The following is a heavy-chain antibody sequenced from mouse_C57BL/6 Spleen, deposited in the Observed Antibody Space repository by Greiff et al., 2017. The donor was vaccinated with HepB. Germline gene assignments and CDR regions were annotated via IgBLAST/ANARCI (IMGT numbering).Heavy chain of an antibody. Sequence: QVQLKQPGAELVRPGSSVKLSCKASGYTFTSYWMHWVKQRPIQGLEWIGNIDPSDSETHYNQKFKDKATLTVDKSSSTAYMQLSSLTSEDSAVYYCAKMGTGTVDYWGQGTTLTVSS. CDR2: IDPSDSET. V-gene: IGHV1-52*01. CDR3: AKMGTGTVDY. D-gene: IGHD4-1*01. J-gene: IGHJ2*01. CDR1: GYTFTSYW.